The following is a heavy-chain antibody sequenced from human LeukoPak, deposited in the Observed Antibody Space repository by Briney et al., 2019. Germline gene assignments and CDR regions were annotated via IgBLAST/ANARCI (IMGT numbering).Heavy chain of an antibody. CDR1: GGSISSSNW. CDR3: ARAGRRTFAFDI. Sequence: IPSGTLSLTCTVSGGSISSSNWWILVRQPPGKGLEWIGEIYHSGSPNYNPSLKSRVTISVDKSKNQFSLNLTSVTAADRAVYFCARAGRRTFAFDIWGPGTLVTVSS. J-gene: IGHJ3*02. V-gene: IGHV4-4*02. CDR2: IYHSGSP. D-gene: IGHD1-26*01.